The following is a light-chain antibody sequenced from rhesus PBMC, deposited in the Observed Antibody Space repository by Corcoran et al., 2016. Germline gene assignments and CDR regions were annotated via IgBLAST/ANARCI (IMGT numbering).Light chain of an antibody. CDR2: GAS. CDR3: YQHSSGYS. V-gene: IGKV3-10*01. J-gene: IGKJ2*01. CDR1: QSVSSY. Sequence: QVILTQSPATLSLSPGERATLSCRASQSVSSYLAWYQQKPGQAPRLLLYGASSRATGIPDRFSGNGSGTDFTLTISSLEPEDVGVYHCYQHSSGYSFGQWTKVEIK.